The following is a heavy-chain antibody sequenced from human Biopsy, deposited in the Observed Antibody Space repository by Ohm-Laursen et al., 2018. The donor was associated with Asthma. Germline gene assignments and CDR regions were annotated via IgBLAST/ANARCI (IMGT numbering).Heavy chain of an antibody. J-gene: IGHJ6*02. CDR2: IMTVFGTT. Sequence: SSVKVSCKIFGYSLTDLSMHWVRQAPGQGLEWLGGIMTVFGTTNYAQKFQGRVTITADESTSTAYMEVTSLRSEDTAIYYCARCQVGYSSGWSLLLKKIYYSGMDVWGQGTAVTVSS. CDR1: GYSLTDLS. D-gene: IGHD6-19*01. V-gene: IGHV1-69*01. CDR3: ARCQVGYSSGWSLLLKKIYYSGMDV.